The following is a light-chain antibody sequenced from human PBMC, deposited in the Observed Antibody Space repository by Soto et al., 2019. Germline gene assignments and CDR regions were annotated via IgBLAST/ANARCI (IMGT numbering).Light chain of an antibody. V-gene: IGKV1-9*01. Sequence: IQLTQSPSSLSASVGDRVSITCRASQDIKTYLAWYQQKQGKAPKLLISGTFTLQSGVPSRFNGSGCGTDFSLTINRLQPKDFATYYCQHLNNYPAFTFGPGTKVDLE. CDR1: QDIKTY. J-gene: IGKJ3*01. CDR3: QHLNNYPAFT. CDR2: GTF.